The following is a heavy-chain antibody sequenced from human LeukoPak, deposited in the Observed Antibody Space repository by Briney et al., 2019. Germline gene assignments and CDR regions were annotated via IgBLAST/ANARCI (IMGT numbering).Heavy chain of an antibody. J-gene: IGHJ4*02. CDR3: ARVTRPGNGILVY. CDR1: GDSISSNY. CDR2: IYTSENT. Sequence: PSETLSLTCTVSGDSISSNYWSWIRQSAGKGLEWIGRIYTSENTIYNPSLKSRVTMSVDTSKNQFSLKVNSVTAADTAVYYCARVTRPGNGILVYWGQGTLVTVSS. D-gene: IGHD6-6*01. V-gene: IGHV4-4*07.